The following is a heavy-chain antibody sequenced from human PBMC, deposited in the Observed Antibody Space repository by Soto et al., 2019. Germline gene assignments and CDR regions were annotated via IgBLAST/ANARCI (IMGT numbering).Heavy chain of an antibody. CDR3: ARDKITGPFDY. V-gene: IGHV4-34*01. CDR1: GGSFSGYY. D-gene: IGHD2-8*02. CDR2: INHSGST. J-gene: IGHJ4*02. Sequence: QVQLQQWGAGLLKPSETLSLTCAVYGGSFSGYYWTWIRQPPGTGLEWIGEINHSGSTNYNPALKSRATISVDTSKNQFSLKLTSVTAGDTAVYYCARDKITGPFDYWCQGNRVTVPS.